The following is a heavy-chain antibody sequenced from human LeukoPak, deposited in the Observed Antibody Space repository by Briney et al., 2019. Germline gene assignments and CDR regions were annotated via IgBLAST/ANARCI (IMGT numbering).Heavy chain of an antibody. Sequence: SETLSLTCTVSGGSISSGYYWGWIRQPPGKGLEWIGSIYHSGSTYYNPSLKSRVTISVDTSKNQFSLKLSSVTAADTAVYYCARGTTYYGILTGIVVWFDPWGQGTLVTVSS. D-gene: IGHD3-9*01. J-gene: IGHJ5*02. V-gene: IGHV4-38-2*02. CDR1: GGSISSGYY. CDR3: ARGTTYYGILTGIVVWFDP. CDR2: IYHSGST.